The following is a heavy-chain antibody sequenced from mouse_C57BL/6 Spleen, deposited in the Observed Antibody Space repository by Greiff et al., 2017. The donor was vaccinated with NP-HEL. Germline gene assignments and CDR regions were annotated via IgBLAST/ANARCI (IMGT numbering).Heavy chain of an antibody. CDR3: ARLGYDGYYYYAMDY. J-gene: IGHJ4*01. V-gene: IGHV1-80*01. D-gene: IGHD2-3*01. Sequence: VQGVESGAELVKPGASVKISCKASGYAFSSYWMNWVKQRPGKGLEWIGQIYPGDGDTNYNGKFKGKATLTADKSSSTAYMQLSSLTSEDSAVYFCARLGYDGYYYYAMDYWGQGTSVTVSS. CDR2: IYPGDGDT. CDR1: GYAFSSYW.